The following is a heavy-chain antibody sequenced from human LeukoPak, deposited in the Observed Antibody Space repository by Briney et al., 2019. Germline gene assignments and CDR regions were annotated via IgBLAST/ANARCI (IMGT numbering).Heavy chain of an antibody. CDR3: ARHKTGGTYPLDY. Sequence: SETLSLTCTVSGGSMNTYFWSWIRQPPGKGLEWIGHIHYSGSTTYNPSLKSRVTISVDVSKNQFSLKLSSVTGADTAVYYCARHKTGGTYPLDYWGQGTLVTVSS. CDR1: GGSMNTYF. V-gene: IGHV4-59*08. CDR2: IHYSGST. J-gene: IGHJ4*02. D-gene: IGHD1-26*01.